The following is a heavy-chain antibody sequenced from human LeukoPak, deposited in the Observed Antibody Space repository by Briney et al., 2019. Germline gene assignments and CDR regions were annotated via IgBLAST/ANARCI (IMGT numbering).Heavy chain of an antibody. CDR2: IYYSGST. Sequence: SETLSLTCTVSGGSISSYYWSWIRQPPGKGLGWIGYIYYSGSTNYNPSLKSRVTISVDTSKNQFSLKLSSVTAADTAVYYCARAGSGWDFDYWGQGTLVTVSS. D-gene: IGHD6-19*01. J-gene: IGHJ4*02. V-gene: IGHV4-59*01. CDR3: ARAGSGWDFDY. CDR1: GGSISSYY.